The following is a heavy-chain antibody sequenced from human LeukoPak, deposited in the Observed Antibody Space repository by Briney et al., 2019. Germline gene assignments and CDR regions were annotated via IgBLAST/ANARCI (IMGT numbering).Heavy chain of an antibody. V-gene: IGHV2-70*11. CDR3: ARADVLAAAGRFDY. CDR2: IDWDDDK. D-gene: IGHD6-13*01. Sequence: SGPTLVNPTQTLTLTCTFSGFSLSTSGMCVSWIRQPPGKALEWLARIDWDDDKYYSTSLKTRLTISKDTSKNQVVLTMTNMDPVDTATYYCARADVLAAAGRFDYWGQGTLVTVSS. CDR1: GFSLSTSGMC. J-gene: IGHJ4*02.